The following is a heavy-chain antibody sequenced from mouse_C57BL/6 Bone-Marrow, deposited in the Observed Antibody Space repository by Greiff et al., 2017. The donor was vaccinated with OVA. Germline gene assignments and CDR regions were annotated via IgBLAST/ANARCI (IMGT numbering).Heavy chain of an antibody. CDR1: GFTFSSYA. Sequence: EVKLMESGGGLVKPGGSLKLSCAASGFTFSSYAMSWVRQTPEKRLEWVATISDGGSYTYYPDNVKGRFTISRDNAKNNLYLQMSHLKSEDTAMYYCARFFDGYYFDYWGQGTTLTVSS. D-gene: IGHD2-3*01. J-gene: IGHJ2*01. CDR3: ARFFDGYYFDY. CDR2: ISDGGSYT. V-gene: IGHV5-4*03.